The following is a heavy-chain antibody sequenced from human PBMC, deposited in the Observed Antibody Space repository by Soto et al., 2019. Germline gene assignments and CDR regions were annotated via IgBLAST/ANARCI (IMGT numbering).Heavy chain of an antibody. CDR2: IYYSGST. CDR1: GGSISSGGYY. CDR3: ARFYDYVWGSYRHAFDI. V-gene: IGHV4-31*03. Sequence: SETLSLTCTVSGGSISSGGYYWSWIRQHPGKGLEWIGYIYYSGSTYYNPSLKSRVTISVDTSKNQFSLKLSSVTAADTAVYYCARFYDYVWGSYRHAFDIWGQGTMVTVSS. J-gene: IGHJ3*02. D-gene: IGHD3-16*02.